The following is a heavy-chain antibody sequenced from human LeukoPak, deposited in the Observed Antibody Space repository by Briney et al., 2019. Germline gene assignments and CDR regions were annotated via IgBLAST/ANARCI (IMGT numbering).Heavy chain of an antibody. V-gene: IGHV3-7*01. Sequence: GGSLRLSCETSGFTAGFTFSTSYMTWVRQAPGMGLEWVAEIGPDGSGPVYVDSVKGRFTISRDNAKNSLYLQMNSLRVEETAVYYCARDFSWRQFDYWGLGTLVTVSS. CDR1: GFTAGFTFSTSY. J-gene: IGHJ4*02. CDR3: ARDFSWRQFDY. CDR2: IGPDGSGP.